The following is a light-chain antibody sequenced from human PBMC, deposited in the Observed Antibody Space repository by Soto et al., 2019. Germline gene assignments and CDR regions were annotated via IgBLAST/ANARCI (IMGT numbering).Light chain of an antibody. CDR1: SSDVGGYNY. CDR2: DVR. Sequence: QSALTQPASVSGSPGQSITISCTGTSSDVGGYNYVSWYQQHPGKAPKLMIYDVRNRPSGVSNRFSGSKSVNTASLTISGLQSDDEADYYCSLYTTISTYVFGTGTKLTVL. J-gene: IGLJ1*01. V-gene: IGLV2-14*01. CDR3: SLYTTISTYV.